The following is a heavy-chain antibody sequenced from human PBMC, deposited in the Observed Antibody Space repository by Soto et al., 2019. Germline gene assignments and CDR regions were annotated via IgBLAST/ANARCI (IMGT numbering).Heavy chain of an antibody. Sequence: EVQLVESGGGLVKPGGSLRLSCAASGFSFSNVWMSWVRQAPGKGLEWVGRIKSKTDGGTTDYAAPGKGRFTISRDDSKTTLYLQMNSLKTEHTAVYYCSFQESTTVTRCEYWGQGTLVTVSS. D-gene: IGHD4-17*01. V-gene: IGHV3-15*01. CDR1: GFSFSNVW. J-gene: IGHJ4*02. CDR3: SFQESTTVTRCEY. CDR2: IKSKTDGGTT.